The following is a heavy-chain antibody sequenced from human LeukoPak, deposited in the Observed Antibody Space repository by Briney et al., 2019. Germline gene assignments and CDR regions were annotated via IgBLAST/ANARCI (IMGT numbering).Heavy chain of an antibody. CDR2: ISSIGGNI. J-gene: IGHJ4*02. CDR3: ARSDNSNYCFDY. CDR1: GFTFSSYS. Sequence: PGGSLRLSCAASGFTFSSYSMNWVRQAPGKGLEWVSFISSIGGNIYYADSVKGRFTISRENADNSLYLQMNSLRAEDTAVYYCARSDNSNYCFDYWGQGTLVTVSS. V-gene: IGHV3-48*01. D-gene: IGHD4-11*01.